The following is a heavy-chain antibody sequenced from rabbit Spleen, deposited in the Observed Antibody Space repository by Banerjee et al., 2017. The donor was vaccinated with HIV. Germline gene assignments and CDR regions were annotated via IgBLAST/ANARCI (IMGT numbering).Heavy chain of an antibody. V-gene: IGHV1S47*01. Sequence: QEQLVESGGGLVQPGGSLKLSCKASGLDFSHYGVTWVRQAPGKGLEWIGYIDPIFTTTHYASWVNGRFTISRDIDQNTLYLQLNSLTGADTATYFCVRDQARMLDLWGQGTLVTVS. CDR3: VRDQARMLDL. CDR1: GLDFSHYG. D-gene: IGHD6-1*01. J-gene: IGHJ3*01. CDR2: IDPIFTTT.